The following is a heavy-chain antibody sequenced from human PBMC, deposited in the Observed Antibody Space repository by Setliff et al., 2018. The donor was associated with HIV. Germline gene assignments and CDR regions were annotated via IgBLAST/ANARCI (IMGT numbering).Heavy chain of an antibody. Sequence: SETLSLTCAVSGYSISSGYYWGWIRQPPGKGLEWIGSIYHSGSTYYNPSLKSRVTISVDTSKNQFSLKLSSVTAADTAVYYCARGRSRWTYYNYYYMDVWGKGTTVTV. J-gene: IGHJ6*03. V-gene: IGHV4-38-2*01. CDR3: ARGRSRWTYYNYYYMDV. D-gene: IGHD6-13*01. CDR1: GYSISSGYY. CDR2: IYHSGST.